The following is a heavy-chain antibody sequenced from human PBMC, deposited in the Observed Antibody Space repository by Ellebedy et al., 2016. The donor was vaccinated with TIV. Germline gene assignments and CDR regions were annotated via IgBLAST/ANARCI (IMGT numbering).Heavy chain of an antibody. Sequence: PGGSLRLSCSSSGFTFSRHGMHWVRQAPDRGLEWVAVIYFDGTNLHYADSVKGRFTISRDNSRNILYLEMNNVGPEDTATYFCARDEGSPVVGAQGPLDHWGQGTPVYVSS. J-gene: IGHJ4*02. CDR2: IYFDGTNL. CDR1: GFTFSRHG. V-gene: IGHV3-33*01. CDR3: ARDEGSPVVGAQGPLDH. D-gene: IGHD1-26*01.